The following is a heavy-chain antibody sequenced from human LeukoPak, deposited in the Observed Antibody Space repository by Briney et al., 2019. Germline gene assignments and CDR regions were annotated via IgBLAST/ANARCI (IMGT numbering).Heavy chain of an antibody. V-gene: IGHV3-33*08. CDR3: APGKTGSGFDY. J-gene: IGHJ4*02. D-gene: IGHD7-27*01. CDR2: IWYGGSNK. Sequence: GGSLRLSCAASGLTFSSYGMHWVRQAPGKGLEWVAVIWYGGSNKYYADSVKGRFTISRDNSKNTLYLQMNSLRAEDTAVYYCAPGKTGSGFDYWGQGTLVTVSS. CDR1: GLTFSSYG.